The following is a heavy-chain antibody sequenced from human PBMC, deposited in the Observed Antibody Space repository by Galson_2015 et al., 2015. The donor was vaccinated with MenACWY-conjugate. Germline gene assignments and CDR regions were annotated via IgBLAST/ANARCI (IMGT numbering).Heavy chain of an antibody. V-gene: IGHV2-5*02. D-gene: IGHD2-15*01. CDR1: GFSLCTSGVG. CDR2: IYWDDDK. J-gene: IGHJ4*02. Sequence: PALVKPTQTLTLTCTFSGFSLCTSGVGVGWIRQPPGKALEWLALIYWDDDKRYSPSLRSRLTITKDTSKNHVVLTMTNMDPVDTATYYCSRTGATPGDYWGQGTLVTVSS. CDR3: SRTGATPGDY.